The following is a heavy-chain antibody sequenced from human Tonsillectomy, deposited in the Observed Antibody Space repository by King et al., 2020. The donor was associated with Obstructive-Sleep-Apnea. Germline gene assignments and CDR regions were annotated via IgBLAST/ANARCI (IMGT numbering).Heavy chain of an antibody. V-gene: IGHV4-59*08. CDR1: GGSITNYY. CDR3: ARWNEGFDY. CDR2: IYYSVIT. Sequence: VQLQESGPGLVRPSETLSLTCTVPGGSITNYYWGWIRQPPGKGLEWIGSIYYSVITDYNPTLRGRVTLSVDTSKNQLSPRVTSVTAADTAEYFCARWNEGFDYWGQGTLVTVSS. D-gene: IGHD1-1*01. J-gene: IGHJ4*02.